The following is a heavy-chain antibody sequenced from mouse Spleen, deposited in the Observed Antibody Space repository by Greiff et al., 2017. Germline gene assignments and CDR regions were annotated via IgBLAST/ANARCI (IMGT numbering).Heavy chain of an antibody. J-gene: IGHJ4*01. D-gene: IGHD1-1*01. V-gene: IGHV5-9-3*01. CDR2: ISSGGGNT. CDR1: GFTFSSYA. Sequence: EVQLVESGGGLVKPGGSLKLSCAASGFTFSSYAMSWVRQTPEKRLEWVAYISSGGGNTYYPDSVKGRFTISRDNAKNTLYLQMSSLRSEDTALYYCARGGYYDGSPYYAMDYWGQGTSVTVSS. CDR3: ARGGYYDGSPYYAMDY.